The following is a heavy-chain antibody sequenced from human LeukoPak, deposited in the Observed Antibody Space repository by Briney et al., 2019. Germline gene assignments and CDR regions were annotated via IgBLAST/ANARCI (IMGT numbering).Heavy chain of an antibody. V-gene: IGHV3-23*01. D-gene: IGHD2-2*01. CDR1: GFTFRTYD. CDR3: ATAHQFSFQA. Sequence: GGSLRLSCAASGFTFRTYDMTWVRQAPGQGLQWDSLIWTSDTAFYADSVKGRVTIYRDNSANTLYLQMNSLGVEDTAVYYCATAHQFSFQAWGQGTVVTVSS. CDR2: LIWTSDTA. J-gene: IGHJ1*01.